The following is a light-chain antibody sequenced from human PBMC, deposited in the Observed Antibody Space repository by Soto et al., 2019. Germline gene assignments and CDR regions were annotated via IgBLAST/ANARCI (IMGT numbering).Light chain of an antibody. V-gene: IGKV4-1*01. Sequence: DIVMTQSPDYLAVSLCERATINCKSSQSLLYRSNNKNYLAWYQQKPGQPPTLLIYWASTRESGAPDRFSGSGSGTDFTLTICSLQPEDVAVYYCQRYYNTPLTFGGGTRVEIK. CDR2: WAS. J-gene: IGKJ4*01. CDR3: QRYYNTPLT. CDR1: QSLLYRSNNKNY.